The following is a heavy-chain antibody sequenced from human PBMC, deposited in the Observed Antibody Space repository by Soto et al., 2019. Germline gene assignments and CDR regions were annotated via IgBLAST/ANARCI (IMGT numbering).Heavy chain of an antibody. Sequence: QVQLVQSGAKVKKPESSVKVSCKAPGGTFSTYAISWVRQAPGQGLEWMGGIIPMFGTANYAQRFQDRVTITADDSTNTVYMELSSLRSEDTAVYFCASGIQLWLRRINNGYSGWGQGTLVTVSS. CDR3: ASGIQLWLRRINNGYSG. J-gene: IGHJ4*02. D-gene: IGHD5-18*01. V-gene: IGHV1-69*12. CDR1: GGTFSTYA. CDR2: IIPMFGTA.